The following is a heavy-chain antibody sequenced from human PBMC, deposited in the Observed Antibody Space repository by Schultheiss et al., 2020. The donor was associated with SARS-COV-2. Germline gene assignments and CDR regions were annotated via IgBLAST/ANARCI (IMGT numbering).Heavy chain of an antibody. J-gene: IGHJ3*02. CDR1: GFTFSSYG. Sequence: GGSLRLSCAASGFTFSSYGMHWVRQAPGKGLEWVAVIWYDGSNKYYADSVKGRFTISRDNSKNTLYLQMNSLRAEDTAVYYCAREPPSSDGDAFDIWGQGTMVTVSS. CDR2: IWYDGSNK. V-gene: IGHV3-33*01. CDR3: AREPPSSDGDAFDI.